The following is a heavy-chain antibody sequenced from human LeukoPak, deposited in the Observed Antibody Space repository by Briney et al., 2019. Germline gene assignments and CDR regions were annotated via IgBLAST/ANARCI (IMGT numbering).Heavy chain of an antibody. J-gene: IGHJ4*02. Sequence: GGSLRLSCAASGFTVSSYWMHWVRQAPGKGLVWVSRINTDGSSTTYADSVKGRFTISRDNAKNTLYLQMNSLRAEDTAVYYCARGASARPSQFDYWGQGTLVTVSS. CDR3: ARGASARPSQFDY. V-gene: IGHV3-74*01. CDR2: INTDGSST. CDR1: GFTVSSYW. D-gene: IGHD3-3*01.